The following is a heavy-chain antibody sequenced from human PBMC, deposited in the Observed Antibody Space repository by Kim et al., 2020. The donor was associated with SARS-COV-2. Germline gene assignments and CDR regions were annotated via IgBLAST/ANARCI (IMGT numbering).Heavy chain of an antibody. Sequence: GGSLRLSCAASGFTFSNYWMSWVRQAPGKGLEWVANIKRDGSEKYYVDSVRGRFTISRDNAKNLLFLQMNSLRGEDTAVYYCTSWGAGNPWGPGTLVTVSS. CDR3: TSWGAGNP. CDR2: IKRDGSEK. CDR1: GFTFSNYW. J-gene: IGHJ5*02. V-gene: IGHV3-7*01. D-gene: IGHD6-13*01.